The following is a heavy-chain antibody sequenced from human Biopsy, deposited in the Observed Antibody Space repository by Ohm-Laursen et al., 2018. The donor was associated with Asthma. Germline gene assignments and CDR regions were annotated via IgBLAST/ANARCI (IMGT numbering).Heavy chain of an antibody. CDR2: IYYSGST. D-gene: IGHD2-21*02. CDR3: ARGISRVTGLFDHFDS. Sequence: SDTLSLTCTVSGVPISSDYWSWIRQPPGKGSEWIGHIYYSGSTNYQPSLKSRVTISVDTSKNQFSLKLRSVTAADAAVYYCARGISRVTGLFDHFDSWGQGTLVTVSS. CDR1: GVPISSDY. J-gene: IGHJ4*02. V-gene: IGHV4-59*07.